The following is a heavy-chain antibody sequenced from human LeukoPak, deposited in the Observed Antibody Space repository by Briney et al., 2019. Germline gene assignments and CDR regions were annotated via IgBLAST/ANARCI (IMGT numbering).Heavy chain of an antibody. CDR1: GGTFSSYA. V-gene: IGHV1-69*01. D-gene: IGHD3-22*01. CDR3: ARERYDSSGYYSLDY. CDR2: IIPIFGTA. Sequence: ASVKVSCKASGGTFSSYAISWVRQAPGQGLEWMGGIIPIFGTANYAQKFQGRVTITADESTSTAYMELSSLRSEVTAVYYCARERYDSSGYYSLDYWGQGTLVTVSS. J-gene: IGHJ4*02.